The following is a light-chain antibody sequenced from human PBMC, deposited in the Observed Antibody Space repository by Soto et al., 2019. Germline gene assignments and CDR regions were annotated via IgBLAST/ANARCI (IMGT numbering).Light chain of an antibody. CDR2: LEGSGSY. J-gene: IGLJ2*01. CDR1: SGHSSYI. CDR3: ETWDSNIRV. Sequence: QSVLTQSSSASASLGSSVKLTCTLSSGHSSYIIAWHQQQPGKAPRYLMKLEGSGSYNKGSGVPDRFSGYSSGADRYLTMSNLQSEDEADYYCETWDSNIRVFGGGTKLTVL. V-gene: IGLV4-60*03.